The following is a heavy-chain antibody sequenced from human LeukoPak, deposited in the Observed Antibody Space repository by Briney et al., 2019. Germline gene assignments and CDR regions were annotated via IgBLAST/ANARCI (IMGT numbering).Heavy chain of an antibody. V-gene: IGHV4-34*01. CDR2: INHSGST. D-gene: IGHD3-10*01. CDR3: ARGEGSGSYMSYFDY. Sequence: SETLSLTCAVYGGSFSGYYWSWIRQPPGKRLEWIGEINHSGSTNYNPSLKSRVTISQDTSKNQFSLKLSSVIAADTAVYYCARGEGSGSYMSYFDYWGQGALVTVSS. J-gene: IGHJ4*02. CDR1: GGSFSGYY.